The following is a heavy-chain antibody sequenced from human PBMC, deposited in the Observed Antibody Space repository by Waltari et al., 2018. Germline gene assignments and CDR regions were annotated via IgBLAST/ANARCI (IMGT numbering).Heavy chain of an antibody. V-gene: IGHV3-7*01. J-gene: IGHJ3*02. CDR3: ARSRSEGVDDAFDI. CDR1: GFTFSSYW. CDR2: IKQDGSEK. Sequence: EVQLVESGGGLVQPGGSLRLSCAASGFTFSSYWMSWVRQAPGKGLEWVANIKQDGSEKYYVDSVKGRFTISRDNAKNSLYLQMNSLRAEDTAVYYCARSRSEGVDDAFDIWGQGTMVTVSS.